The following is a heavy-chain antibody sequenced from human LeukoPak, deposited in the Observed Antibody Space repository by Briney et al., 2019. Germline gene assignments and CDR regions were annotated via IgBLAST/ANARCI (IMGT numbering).Heavy chain of an antibody. CDR2: INPNSGGT. V-gene: IGHV1-2*02. Sequence: ASVKVSCKASGYTFSSYYMHWVRQAPGQGLEWMGWINPNSGGTNYAQKFQGRVTMTRDTSISTAYMELSRLRSDDTAVYYCARGGIAARRANYYMDVWGKGTTVTVSS. CDR1: GYTFSSYY. CDR3: ARGGIAARRANYYMDV. J-gene: IGHJ6*03. D-gene: IGHD6-6*01.